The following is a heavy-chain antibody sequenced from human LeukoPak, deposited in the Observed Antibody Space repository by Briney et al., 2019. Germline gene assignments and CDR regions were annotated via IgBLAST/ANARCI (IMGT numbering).Heavy chain of an antibody. D-gene: IGHD5-12*01. CDR3: ARMGGYSGYATH. V-gene: IGHV1-69*05. Sequence: RASVKVSCKASGGTFSSYAISWVRQAPGQGLEWMGGIIPIFGTANYAQKFQGRVTITTDESTSTAYMELSSLRSEDTAVYFCARMGGYSGYATHWGQGTLVTVSS. CDR1: GGTFSSYA. CDR2: IIPIFGTA. J-gene: IGHJ4*02.